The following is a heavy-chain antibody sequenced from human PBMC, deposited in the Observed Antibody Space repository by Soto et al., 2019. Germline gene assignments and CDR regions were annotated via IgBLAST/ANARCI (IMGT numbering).Heavy chain of an antibody. CDR3: AKVHLGTGWYGAFY. Sequence: QVQLVESGGGVVQPGRSLRLSCAASGFIFSSYGMHWVRQAPGKGLEWVAVISNDGSNIDYVDSVKGRFTISRDNSKNTLYLEMNSLRAEDTAVYYCAKVHLGTGWYGAFYWGQGNLVTVSS. D-gene: IGHD6-19*01. V-gene: IGHV3-30*18. CDR2: ISNDGSNI. CDR1: GFIFSSYG. J-gene: IGHJ4*02.